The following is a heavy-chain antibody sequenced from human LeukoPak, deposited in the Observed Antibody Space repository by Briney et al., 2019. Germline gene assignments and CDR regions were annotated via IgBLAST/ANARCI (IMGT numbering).Heavy chain of an antibody. CDR1: GFTFDDYA. CDR2: ISWDGGST. J-gene: IGHJ4*02. V-gene: IGHV3-43D*03. D-gene: IGHD6-13*01. Sequence: GGSLRLSCAASGFTFDDYAIHWVSQAPGKGLEWVSLISWDGGSTYYADSVKGRFTISRDNSKNSLYLQMNSLRAEDTALYYCAKDIRGSTSWYGLDYWGQGTLVTVSS. CDR3: AKDIRGSTSWYGLDY.